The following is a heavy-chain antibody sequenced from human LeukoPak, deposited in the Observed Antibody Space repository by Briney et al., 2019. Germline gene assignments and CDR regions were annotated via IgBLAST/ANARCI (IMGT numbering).Heavy chain of an antibody. CDR3: AIRSRATVTDYYYYYGMDV. Sequence: AASVKVSCKVSGYTLTELSMHWVRQAPGKGPEWMGGFDPEDGETIYAQKFQGRVTMTEDTSTDTAYMELSSLRSEDTAVYYCAIRSRATVTDYYYYYGMDVWGQGTTVTVSS. J-gene: IGHJ6*02. D-gene: IGHD4-17*01. V-gene: IGHV1-24*01. CDR1: GYTLTELS. CDR2: FDPEDGET.